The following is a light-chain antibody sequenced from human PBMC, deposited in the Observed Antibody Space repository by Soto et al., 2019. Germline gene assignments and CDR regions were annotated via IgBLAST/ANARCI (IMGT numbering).Light chain of an antibody. Sequence: DIQMTQSPSSLSASVGDRVTITCRASQSISSYLNWYQQKPGKAPKLLIYAASSLQSGVPSRFSGSGSGTDFTLAISSLQPEDFATYYCQQSYSTPLVTFGPGTKVDI. CDR2: AAS. J-gene: IGKJ3*01. V-gene: IGKV1-39*01. CDR1: QSISSY. CDR3: QQSYSTPLVT.